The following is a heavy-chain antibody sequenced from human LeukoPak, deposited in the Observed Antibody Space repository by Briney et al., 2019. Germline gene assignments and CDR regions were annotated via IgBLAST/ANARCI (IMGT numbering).Heavy chain of an antibody. Sequence: ASVKVSCKVSGYTFIENYIHWVRQAPGQGLEWMGLINPHTGAANYSQKFQGRVTMTRDTSISTAYMYLTRLRFDDTAVYYCAIGKSGYSPWGQGTPVTVSS. V-gene: IGHV1-2*02. CDR3: AIGKSGYSP. CDR1: GYTFIENY. J-gene: IGHJ4*02. D-gene: IGHD3-3*01. CDR2: INPHTGAA.